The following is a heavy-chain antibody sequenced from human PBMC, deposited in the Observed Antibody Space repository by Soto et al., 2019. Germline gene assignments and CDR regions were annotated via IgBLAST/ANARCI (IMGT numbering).Heavy chain of an antibody. CDR2: MNPNSGNT. CDR1: GYTFTSYD. CDR3: ARAVVKDAFDI. D-gene: IGHD2-2*01. J-gene: IGHJ3*02. V-gene: IGHV1-8*01. Sequence: ASVKVSCKASGYTFTSYDINWVRQATGQGLEWMEWMNPNSGNTGYAQKFQGRVTMTRNTSISTAYMEMSSLRSEDTAVYYCARAVVKDAFDIWGQGTMVTVSS.